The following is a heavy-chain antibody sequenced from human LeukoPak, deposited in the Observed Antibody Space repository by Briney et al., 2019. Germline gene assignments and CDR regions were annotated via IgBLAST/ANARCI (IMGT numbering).Heavy chain of an antibody. D-gene: IGHD3-3*01. CDR2: IKQDGSEK. Sequence: TGGSLRLSCAASGFTFSSYGMSWVRQAPGKGLEWVANIKQDGSEKYYVDSVKGRFTISRDNAKNSLYLQMNSLRAEDTAVFYCATDKYYDFWSGYGPDYWGQRTLVTVSS. V-gene: IGHV3-7*01. CDR1: GFTFSSYG. CDR3: ATDKYYDFWSGYGPDY. J-gene: IGHJ4*02.